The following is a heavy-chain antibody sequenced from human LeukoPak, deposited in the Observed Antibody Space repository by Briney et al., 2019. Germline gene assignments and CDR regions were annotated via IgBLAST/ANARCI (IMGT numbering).Heavy chain of an antibody. J-gene: IGHJ2*01. CDR2: IYHSGST. V-gene: IGHV4-30-2*01. Sequence: PSETLSLTCTVSGGSISSYSWSWIRQPPGKGLEWIGYIYHSGSTYYNPSLKSRVTISVDRSKNQFSLKLSSVTAADTAVYYCARYDYGVTGNFDLWGRGTLVTVSS. CDR1: GGSISSYS. CDR3: ARYDYGVTGNFDL. D-gene: IGHD4-17*01.